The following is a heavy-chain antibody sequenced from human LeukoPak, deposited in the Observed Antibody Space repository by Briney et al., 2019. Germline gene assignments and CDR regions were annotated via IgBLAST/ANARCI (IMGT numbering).Heavy chain of an antibody. Sequence: ASVTVSCKASGYTFTSYGISWVRQAPGQGLEWMGWINAGNGNTKYSQKFQGRVTITRDTSASTAYMELSSLRSEDTAVYYCARALLYSSGWYAGYWGQGTLVTVSS. CDR1: GYTFTSYG. CDR2: INAGNGNT. D-gene: IGHD6-19*01. J-gene: IGHJ4*02. CDR3: ARALLYSSGWYAGY. V-gene: IGHV1-3*01.